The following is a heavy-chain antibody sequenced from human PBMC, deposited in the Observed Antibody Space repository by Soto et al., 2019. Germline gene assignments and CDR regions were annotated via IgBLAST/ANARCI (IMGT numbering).Heavy chain of an antibody. CDR3: ARDLLEGTGTTQNAFDI. J-gene: IGHJ3*02. CDR1: GFTFSSYW. V-gene: IGHV3-7*03. CDR2: IKQDGSEK. D-gene: IGHD1-7*01. Sequence: GESLKISCAASGFTFSSYWMSWVRQAPGKGLEWVANIKQDGSEKYYVDSVKGRFTISRDNAKNSLYLQMNSLRAEDTAVYYCARDLLEGTGTTQNAFDIWGQGTMVTVSS.